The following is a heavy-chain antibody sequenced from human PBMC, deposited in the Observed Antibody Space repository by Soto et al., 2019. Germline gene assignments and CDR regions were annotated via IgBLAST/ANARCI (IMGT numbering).Heavy chain of an antibody. CDR3: ARVSLVGTSGGRYFDY. CDR2: IKNKANSYTT. Sequence: EVQLVESGGGLVQPGGSLRLSCAASGFTFSAHYMDWVRQAPGKGLEWVVRIKNKANSYTTEYAASVEGRFTISRADSQNSLQLQMNSLKTEDAAVYYCARVSLVGTSGGRYFDYWGQGSKVAVSS. D-gene: IGHD1-26*01. V-gene: IGHV3-72*01. J-gene: IGHJ4*02. CDR1: GFTFSAHY.